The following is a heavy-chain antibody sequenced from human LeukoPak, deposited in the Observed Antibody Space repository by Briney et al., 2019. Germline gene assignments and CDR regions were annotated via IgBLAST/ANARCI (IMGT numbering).Heavy chain of an antibody. Sequence: GESLKISCKASGYPFNNYWIGWVRQMPGRGLEWMGMLYPDGSATTYHPSFEGRVTISADKSVTTAYLEWNSLKASDTALYYCVRQGLQSGTYPAYWGPGTLVTVSS. CDR1: GYPFNNYW. J-gene: IGHJ4*02. CDR3: VRQGLQSGTYPAY. D-gene: IGHD1-26*01. V-gene: IGHV5-51*01. CDR2: LYPDGSAT.